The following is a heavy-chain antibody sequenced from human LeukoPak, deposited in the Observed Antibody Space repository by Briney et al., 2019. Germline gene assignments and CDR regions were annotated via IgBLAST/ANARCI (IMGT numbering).Heavy chain of an antibody. V-gene: IGHV4-59*12. D-gene: IGHD6-25*01. J-gene: IGHJ3*02. CDR3: ARTDRGPDAFDI. CDR2: IYYGGST. Sequence: SGTLSLTCTVSGGSISSYYWSWIRQPPGKGLEWIGYIYYGGSTNYNPSLKSRVTISVDTSKNQFSLKLSSVTAADTAVYYCARTDRGPDAFDIWGQGTMVTVSS. CDR1: GGSISSYY.